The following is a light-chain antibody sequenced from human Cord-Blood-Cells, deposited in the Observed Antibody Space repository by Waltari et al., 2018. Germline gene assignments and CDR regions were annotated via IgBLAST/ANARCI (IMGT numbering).Light chain of an antibody. CDR2: LGS. V-gene: IGKV2-28*01. J-gene: IGKJ5*01. CDR3: MQALQTPPT. CDR1: PSLLHSNGYNY. Sequence: DIAMNQSSLSLPVTPGEPASIPCRSSPSLLHSNGYNYLDWYLQKPGQSPQLLIYLGSNRASGVPDRFSGSGSGTDFTLKISRVEAEDVGVYYCMQALQTPPTFGQGTRLEIK.